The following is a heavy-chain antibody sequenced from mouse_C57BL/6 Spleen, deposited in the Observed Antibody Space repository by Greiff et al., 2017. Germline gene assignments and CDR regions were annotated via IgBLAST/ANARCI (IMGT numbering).Heavy chain of an antibody. D-gene: IGHD4-1*01. J-gene: IGHJ1*03. V-gene: IGHV14-2*01. CDR1: GFNIKDYY. CDR3: ARWENDKGGYVDV. Sequence: VQLKESGAELVKPGASVKLSCTASGFNIKDYYMHWVKQRTEQGLEWIGRIDPEDGETKYAQKFQGKAPITADTSSNTAYRQLSSLTSEDTAVYYCARWENDKGGYVDVWGTGTTVTVSA. CDR2: IDPEDGET.